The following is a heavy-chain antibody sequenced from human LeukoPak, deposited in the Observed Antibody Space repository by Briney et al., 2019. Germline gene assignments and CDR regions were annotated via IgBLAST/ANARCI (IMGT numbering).Heavy chain of an antibody. CDR2: IGFDGVNK. Sequence: GGSLRLSCTASGFTFSSYPFHWVRQAPGKGLQWVAVIGFDGVNKFYTDSVKGRFTISRDDSKSTLYLQMDSLRDDDTAVYYCARDFLRGAPDYLDLWGQGTLVTVSS. D-gene: IGHD3-10*01. V-gene: IGHV3-30*04. CDR3: ARDFLRGAPDYLDL. J-gene: IGHJ4*02. CDR1: GFTFSSYP.